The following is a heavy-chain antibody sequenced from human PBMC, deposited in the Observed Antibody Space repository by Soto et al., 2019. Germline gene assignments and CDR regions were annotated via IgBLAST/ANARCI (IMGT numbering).Heavy chain of an antibody. Sequence: GGPVKGSCQASGGTLSNYSFCWGRQAPGQRAQRMGGVLPIFWTTKNANRFQGRVTITADESTRTAYMEVSSLRSEDTAVYYCARVLESKYSSSSGWFDPWGPGAMVTVSS. V-gene: IGHV1-69*13. CDR2: VLPIFWTT. CDR3: ARVLESKYSSSSGWFDP. J-gene: IGHJ5*02. D-gene: IGHD6-6*01. CDR1: GGTLSNYS.